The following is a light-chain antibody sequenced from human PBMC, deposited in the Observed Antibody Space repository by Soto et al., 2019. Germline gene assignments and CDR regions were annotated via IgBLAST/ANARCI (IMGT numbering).Light chain of an antibody. CDR3: CSYAGSYTFFYV. CDR1: SSDVGGYNY. CDR2: DVS. J-gene: IGLJ1*01. V-gene: IGLV2-11*01. Sequence: QSALTQPHSVSGSPGQSVTISCTGTSSDVGGYNYVSWYQQHPGKAPKLMIYDVSKRPSGVPDRFSGSKSGNTASLTISGLQAEDEADYYCCSYAGSYTFFYVFGTGTKLTVL.